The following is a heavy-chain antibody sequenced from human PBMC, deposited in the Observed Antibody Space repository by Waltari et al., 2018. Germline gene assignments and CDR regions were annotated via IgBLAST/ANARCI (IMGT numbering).Heavy chain of an antibody. CDR2: SNQNSGAK. J-gene: IGHJ5*02. D-gene: IGHD2-15*01. CDR3: AGGNIVGCNGTGSCHGRLDP. V-gene: IGHV1-2*02. Sequence: APGQGLEWMGRSNQNSGAKKYAENLQCRVTMTRDTSVSTAYMELSRLGSDDTAIYYCAGGNIVGCNGTGSCHGRLDPWGQGTLVTVSS.